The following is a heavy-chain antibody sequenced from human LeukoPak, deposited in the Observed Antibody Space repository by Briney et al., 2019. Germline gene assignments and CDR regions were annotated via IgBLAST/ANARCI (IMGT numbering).Heavy chain of an antibody. J-gene: IGHJ3*02. Sequence: PSETLSLTCTFSRGSISSYYWSWIRQPPGKGLEWIGYIYYSGSTNYNPSLKSRVTISVDTSKNQFSLKLSSVTAADTAVYYCARDSNWNRAFDIWGQGTMVTVSS. CDR2: IYYSGST. V-gene: IGHV4-59*01. CDR1: RGSISSYY. D-gene: IGHD1-20*01. CDR3: ARDSNWNRAFDI.